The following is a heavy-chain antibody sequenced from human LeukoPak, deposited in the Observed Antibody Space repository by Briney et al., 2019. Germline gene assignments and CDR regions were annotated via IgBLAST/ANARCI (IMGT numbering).Heavy chain of an antibody. CDR1: VVSFSGNY. V-gene: IGHV4-34*01. CDR3: ARIRCSPTDNTCYNY. D-gene: IGHD2/OR15-2a*01. CDR2: IYHSRYT. J-gene: IGHJ4*02. Sequence: PSETLYLTCAVHVVSFSGNYWIWIRQSPEKGLEWMGEIYHSRYTTYNPSLKSRVTISADTSENQLSLRLTSVTAADTALYYCARIRCSPTDNTCYNYWGQGTLVTVSS.